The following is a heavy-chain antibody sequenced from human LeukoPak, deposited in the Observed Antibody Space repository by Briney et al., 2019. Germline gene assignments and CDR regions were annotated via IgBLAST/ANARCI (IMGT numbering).Heavy chain of an antibody. CDR3: ARVFYGGFDY. CDR1: GFTFTSYW. Sequence: GGTLRLSCAASGFTFTSYWMTWVRQAPGKGLEWVANIKQDGSEKYYVDSLKGRFTISRDNAKNSLYLQINSLRAEDTAVYYCARVFYGGFDYWGQGTLVTVSS. V-gene: IGHV3-7*01. CDR2: IKQDGSEK. J-gene: IGHJ4*02. D-gene: IGHD2/OR15-2a*01.